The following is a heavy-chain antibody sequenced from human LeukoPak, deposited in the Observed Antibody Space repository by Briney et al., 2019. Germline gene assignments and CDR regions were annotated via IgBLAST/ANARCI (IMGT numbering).Heavy chain of an antibody. D-gene: IGHD3-16*01. CDR3: VKSASGGASP. V-gene: IGHV3-64D*06. CDR2: ISNSGGST. CDR1: GFTFSRYG. J-gene: IGHJ5*02. Sequence: GGSLRLSCVASGFTFSRYGMHWVRQAPGKGLEYVSAISNSGGSTYYANSVEGRFTISRDNSKNTLYLQMSSLRAEDTAVYYCVKSASGGASPWGQGTLVTVSS.